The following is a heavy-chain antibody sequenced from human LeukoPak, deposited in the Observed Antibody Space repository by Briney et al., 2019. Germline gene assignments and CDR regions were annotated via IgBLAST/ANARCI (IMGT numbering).Heavy chain of an antibody. CDR3: ARDRSLGIIDY. CDR1: GGSISSGDYY. CDR2: IYYSGST. V-gene: IGHV4-30-4*02. D-gene: IGHD3-16*01. Sequence: SETLSLTCTVSGGSISSGDYYWSWIRQPPGKGLEWIGYIYYSGSTYYNPSLKSRVTISVDASKNHFSLKLSSVTAADTAVYYCARDRSLGIIDYWGQGTLVTVSS. J-gene: IGHJ4*02.